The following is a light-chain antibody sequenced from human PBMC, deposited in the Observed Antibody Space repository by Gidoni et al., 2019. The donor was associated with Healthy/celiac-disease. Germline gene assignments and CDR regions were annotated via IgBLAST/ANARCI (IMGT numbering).Light chain of an antibody. CDR3: QQYNSYSPWT. J-gene: IGKJ1*01. CDR1: QSISSW. Sequence: DIQMTQSPSTLSASVGDRVTITCRASQSISSWLAWYQQKPGKAPKLLIYDASSLESVVPSRFSGSGSVTEFTLTISSLQPDDFATYYCQQYNSYSPWTFXXXTKVEIK. CDR2: DAS. V-gene: IGKV1-5*01.